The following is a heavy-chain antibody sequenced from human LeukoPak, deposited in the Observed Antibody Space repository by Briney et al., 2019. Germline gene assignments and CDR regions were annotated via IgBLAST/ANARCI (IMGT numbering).Heavy chain of an antibody. Sequence: GGSLRLSCAASGFTFSSYTMNWVRQPPGKGLEWVSNIGTSTTTIYYADSVKGRFTISRDNAKNSLYLQMNSLRAEDTAVYYCARDRGIVVVPAANDAFDIWGQGTMVTVSS. D-gene: IGHD2-2*01. V-gene: IGHV3-48*01. CDR1: GFTFSSYT. J-gene: IGHJ3*02. CDR3: ARDRGIVVVPAANDAFDI. CDR2: IGTSTTTI.